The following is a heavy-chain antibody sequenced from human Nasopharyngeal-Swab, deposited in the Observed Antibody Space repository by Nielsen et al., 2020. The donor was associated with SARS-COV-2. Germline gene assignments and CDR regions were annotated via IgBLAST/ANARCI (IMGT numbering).Heavy chain of an antibody. J-gene: IGHJ4*02. D-gene: IGHD4/OR15-4a*01. V-gene: IGHV3-23*01. CDR1: GFTFSTYA. CDR2: ISGSGGST. Sequence: GGSLRLSCAASGFTFSTYAMYWVRQPPAKGLEWVSIISGSGGSTYYADSVKGRFTISRDNSKNTLYLQMNSLRAEDTAVYYCAKEEVPNDYWGQGTLVTVSS. CDR3: AKEEVPNDY.